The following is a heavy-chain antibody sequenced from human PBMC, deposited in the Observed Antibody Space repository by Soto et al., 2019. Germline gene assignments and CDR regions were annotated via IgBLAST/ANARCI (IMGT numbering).Heavy chain of an antibody. CDR3: ARHLVGVAAIINYYGMDV. Sequence: PGGSLRLSCAASGFTFSSYAMHWVRQAPGKGLEWVAVISYDGSNKYYADSVKGRFTISRDNSKNTLYLQMNSLRAEDTAVYYCARHLVGVAAIINYYGMDVWGQGTTVTVSS. D-gene: IGHD2-15*01. V-gene: IGHV3-30-3*01. J-gene: IGHJ6*02. CDR2: ISYDGSNK. CDR1: GFTFSSYA.